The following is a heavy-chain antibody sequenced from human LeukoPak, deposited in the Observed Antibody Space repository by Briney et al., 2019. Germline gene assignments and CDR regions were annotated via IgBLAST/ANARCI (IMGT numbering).Heavy chain of an antibody. CDR2: ISISGGST. D-gene: IGHD4-23*01. CDR3: VKGGGNVRRYFEY. J-gene: IGHJ4*02. V-gene: IGHV3-23*01. CDR1: GFTFSSHA. Sequence: GGSLRLSCAASGFTFSSHAMSWVRQAPGKGLEWVSAISISGGSTYYADSVKGRFTISRDNSKNTLYLQMNSLRAEDTAVYYCVKGGGNVRRYFEYWGQGTLVTVSS.